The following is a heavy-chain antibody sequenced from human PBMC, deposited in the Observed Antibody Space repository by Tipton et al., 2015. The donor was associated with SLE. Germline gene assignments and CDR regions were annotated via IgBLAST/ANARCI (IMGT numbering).Heavy chain of an antibody. J-gene: IGHJ4*02. D-gene: IGHD1-26*01. Sequence: TLSLTCTVSGGSISSYYWSWIRQPPGEGLEWIGYIYYREGTNYSPSLKSRVTISLDASKNQLSLKLSSVTAADTALYYCARHSRGATSVRTPYFDSWGQGTLVTVSS. CDR3: ARHSRGATSVRTPYFDS. CDR2: IYYREGT. CDR1: GGSISSYY. V-gene: IGHV4-59*08.